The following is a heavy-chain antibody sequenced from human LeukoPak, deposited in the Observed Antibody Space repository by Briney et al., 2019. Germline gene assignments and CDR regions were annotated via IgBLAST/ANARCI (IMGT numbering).Heavy chain of an antibody. CDR3: AKERRYYDSSGQDY. CDR2: ISGSGGST. Sequence: GGSLRLSCAASGFTFSSYAMSWVRQAPGKGLEWVSAISGSGGSTYYADSVKGRFTISRDNSKSTLYLQMNSLRAEDTAVYYCAKERRYYDSSGQDYWGQGTLVTVSS. D-gene: IGHD3-22*01. CDR1: GFTFSSYA. J-gene: IGHJ4*02. V-gene: IGHV3-23*01.